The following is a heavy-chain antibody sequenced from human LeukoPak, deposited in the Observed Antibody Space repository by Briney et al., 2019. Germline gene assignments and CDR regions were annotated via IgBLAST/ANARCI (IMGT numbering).Heavy chain of an antibody. D-gene: IGHD6-13*01. CDR3: ARDRPRYSSRGNGMDV. V-gene: IGHV1-2*04. CDR2: INPNSGGT. J-gene: IGHJ6*02. CDR1: GGTFTGYY. Sequence: VSVKVSCKASGGTFTGYYMHWVRQAPGQGLEWMGWINPNSGGTNYAQKFQGLVTMTRDTSISTAYMELSRLRSDDTAVYYCARDRPRYSSRGNGMDVWGQGTTVTVSS.